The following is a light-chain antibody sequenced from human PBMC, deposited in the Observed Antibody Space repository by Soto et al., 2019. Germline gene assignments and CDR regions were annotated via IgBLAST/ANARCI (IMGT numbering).Light chain of an antibody. Sequence: EIVLTQSPAILSLSPGEIATLSCRASPSVSSYLAWYQQKPGQAPRLLIYDASNRATGLPARFSGSGSGTDCTLTISSLGPEDFAVYYCQHRSHCPLYTFGQGTKLEIQ. CDR1: PSVSSY. J-gene: IGKJ2*01. CDR3: QHRSHCPLYT. V-gene: IGKV3-11*01. CDR2: DAS.